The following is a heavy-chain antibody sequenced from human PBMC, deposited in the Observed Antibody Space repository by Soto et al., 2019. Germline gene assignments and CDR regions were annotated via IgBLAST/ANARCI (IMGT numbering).Heavy chain of an antibody. J-gene: IGHJ6*03. CDR3: ARDFWSGYSDYYYYYMDV. D-gene: IGHD3-3*01. V-gene: IGHV1-3*01. CDR2: INAGNGNT. Sequence: ASVKVACKTSGYTFTSYAMHWVRQAQGQRLEWMGWINAGNGNTKYSQKFQGRVTITRDTSASTAYMELSSLRSEDTAVYYCARDFWSGYSDYYYYYMDVWGKGTTVTVSS. CDR1: GYTFTSYA.